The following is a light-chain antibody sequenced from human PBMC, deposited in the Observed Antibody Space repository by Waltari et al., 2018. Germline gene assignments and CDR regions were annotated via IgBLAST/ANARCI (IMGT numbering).Light chain of an antibody. Sequence: DIQMTQSPSYLSASVGATVTITCRASQGISSYLNWFQQKPGKAPKLLIYAASSLESGVPSRFSGSGSGTEFTLTISSLQPEDFAAYYCLQHNSYPYSFGQGTKVEIK. V-gene: IGKV1-17*01. CDR2: AAS. CDR3: LQHNSYPYS. J-gene: IGKJ2*03. CDR1: QGISSY.